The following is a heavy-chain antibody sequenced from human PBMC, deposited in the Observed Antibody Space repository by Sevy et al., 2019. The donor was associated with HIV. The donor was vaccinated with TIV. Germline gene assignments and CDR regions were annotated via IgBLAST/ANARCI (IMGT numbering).Heavy chain of an antibody. CDR2: ISGSGGST. J-gene: IGHJ6*02. CDR3: ARDPLNRGWSPLYYYYGMDV. D-gene: IGHD3-3*01. Sequence: GGSLRLSCAASGFTFSSYAMSWVRQAPGKGLEWVSAISGSGGSTYYADSVKGRFTISRDNAKNSLYLQMNSLRAEDTAVYYCARDPLNRGWSPLYYYYGMDVWGQGTTVTVSS. V-gene: IGHV3-23*01. CDR1: GFTFSSYA.